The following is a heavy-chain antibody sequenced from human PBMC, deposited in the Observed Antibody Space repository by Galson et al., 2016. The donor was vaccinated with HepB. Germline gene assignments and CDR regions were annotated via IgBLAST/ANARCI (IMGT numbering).Heavy chain of an antibody. CDR1: GFSLSSILGG. D-gene: IGHD3-3*01. CDR3: VHCTRTIFGVLIDY. CDR2: IYWDDDK. Sequence: PALVKPTQTLTLTCTFSGFSLSSILGGVGWIRQPPGKALEWLALIYWDDDKRYNPPSLKSSLSITKDTSKNQVFLTMTNMDSVDTATYYCVHCTRTIFGVLIDYWGLGTLVTVSS. J-gene: IGHJ4*02. V-gene: IGHV2-5*02.